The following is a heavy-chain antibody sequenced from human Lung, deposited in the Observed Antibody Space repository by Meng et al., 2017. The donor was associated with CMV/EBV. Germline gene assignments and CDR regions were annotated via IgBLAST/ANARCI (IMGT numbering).Heavy chain of an antibody. CDR3: AKDDSAYFDFRSGYSTPPDY. CDR2: IRYDGSNK. V-gene: IGHV3-30*02. CDR1: GFSFSSYG. Sequence: LXCAASGFSFSSYGMQWVRQAPGKGLEWVAFIRYDGSNKYYVDSVKGRFTISRDNSKNMLYLQMNSLRVADTAVYYCAKDDSAYFDFRSGYSTPPDYWXKGTXVTVSS. J-gene: IGHJ4*02. D-gene: IGHD3-3*01.